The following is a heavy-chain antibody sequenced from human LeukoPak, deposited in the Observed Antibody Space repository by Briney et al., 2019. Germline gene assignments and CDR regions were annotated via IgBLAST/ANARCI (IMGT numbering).Heavy chain of an antibody. CDR2: IDKDGSEK. Sequence: GGSLRLSCSVSGFTLRNYWMRWVRQAPGKGLEWVASIDKDGSEKRYVDSVKGRFTISRDNARNSVYLQMTSLGAEDTAVYYCATYTQPFEAPGTDYWGQGTLVSVSS. CDR3: ATYTQPFEAPGTDY. V-gene: IGHV3-7*01. CDR1: GFTLRNYW. D-gene: IGHD6-13*01. J-gene: IGHJ4*02.